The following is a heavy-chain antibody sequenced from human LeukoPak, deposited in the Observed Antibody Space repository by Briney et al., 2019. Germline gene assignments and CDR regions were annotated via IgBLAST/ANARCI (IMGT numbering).Heavy chain of an antibody. V-gene: IGHV3-64D*06. CDR3: VKESVTMVRGDPGDY. CDR2: ISSNGGST. CDR1: GFTFSSYS. J-gene: IGHJ4*02. Sequence: GGSLRLSCAASGFTFSSYSMNWVRQAPGKGLEYVSAISSNGGSTYYADSVKGRFTISRDNSKNTLYLQMSSLRAEDTAVYYCVKESVTMVRGDPGDYWGQGTLVTVTS. D-gene: IGHD3-10*01.